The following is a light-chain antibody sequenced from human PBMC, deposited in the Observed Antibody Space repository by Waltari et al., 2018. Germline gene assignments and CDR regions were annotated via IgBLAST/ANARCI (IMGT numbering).Light chain of an antibody. CDR2: GAS. CDR1: LIIADS. Sequence: EIVMTQSPATLSVSRGGSATVPCRASLIIADSLAWYQQKPGQPPRLLIHGASTRDTGIPVRFSGSGSGTDFTLTISSLQAEDVAVYYCQQYYSTGTFGPGTKVDIK. CDR3: QQYYSTGT. J-gene: IGKJ3*01. V-gene: IGKV3-15*01.